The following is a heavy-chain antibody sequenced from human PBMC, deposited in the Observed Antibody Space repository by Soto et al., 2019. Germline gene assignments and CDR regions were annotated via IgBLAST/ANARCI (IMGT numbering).Heavy chain of an antibody. V-gene: IGHV4-59*01. CDR1: GGSISSYY. D-gene: IGHD2-2*01. CDR2: IYYSGST. CDR3: AGGSTRRTFDY. Sequence: QVQLQESGPGLVKPSETLSLTCTVSGGSISSYYWSWIRQPPGKGLEWIGYIYYSGSTNYNPSLKSRVTISVDTSKNQFSLKLSSVTAADPAVYYCAGGSTRRTFDYWGQGTLVTVSS. J-gene: IGHJ4*02.